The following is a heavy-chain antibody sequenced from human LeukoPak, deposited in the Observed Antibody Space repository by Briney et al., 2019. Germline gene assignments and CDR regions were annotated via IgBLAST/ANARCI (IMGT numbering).Heavy chain of an antibody. CDR2: IYSGGST. Sequence: PGGSLRLSCVASGFIVSSNCMSWVRQAPGKGLEWVSVIYSGGSTYYADSVKGRFTISRDNSKNTLYLQMNSLRAEDTAVYYCARVVYYYDSSGYFRYWGQGTLVTVSS. V-gene: IGHV3-66*01. CDR1: GFIVSSNC. D-gene: IGHD3-22*01. CDR3: ARVVYYYDSSGYFRY. J-gene: IGHJ4*02.